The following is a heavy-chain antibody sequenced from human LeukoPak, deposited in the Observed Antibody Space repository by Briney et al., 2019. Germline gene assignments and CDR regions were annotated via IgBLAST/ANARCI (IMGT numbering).Heavy chain of an antibody. J-gene: IGHJ6*02. CDR2: INPNSGGT. V-gene: IGHV1-2*02. D-gene: IGHD1-14*01. Sequence: ASVKVPCKASGYTFTGYYMHWVRQAPGQGLEWMGWINPNSGGTNYAQKFQGRVTMTRDMSISTAYMELSRLRSDDTAVYYCAREPVLAGDYYYYGMDVWGQGTTVTVSS. CDR3: AREPVLAGDYYYYGMDV. CDR1: GYTFTGYY.